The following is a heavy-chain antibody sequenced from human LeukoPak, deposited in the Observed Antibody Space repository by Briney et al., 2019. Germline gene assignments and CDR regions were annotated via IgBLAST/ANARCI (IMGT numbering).Heavy chain of an antibody. CDR1: GYSFTTYW. J-gene: IGHJ4*02. Sequence: GESLKISCRGSGYSFTTYWIGWVRQMPGKGLEWMGIIYPGDSDTRYTPSFQGQVTMSADKSINTAYLQWSSLKASDTAIYYCACSSGWYYFDYWGQGTLVTVSS. CDR3: ACSSGWYYFDY. V-gene: IGHV5-51*01. CDR2: IYPGDSDT. D-gene: IGHD6-19*01.